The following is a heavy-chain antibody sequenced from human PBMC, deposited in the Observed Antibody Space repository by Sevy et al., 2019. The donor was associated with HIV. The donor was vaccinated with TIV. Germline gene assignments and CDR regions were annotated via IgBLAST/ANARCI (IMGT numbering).Heavy chain of an antibody. D-gene: IGHD6-13*01. CDR3: ARDRIAATPLYYFDY. J-gene: IGHJ4*02. V-gene: IGHV3-33*01. Sequence: GGSVRVSCAASGFTFSSYGMHWVRQAPGKGLEWVSVIWYDGSNKYYADSVKGRFTISRDNSKNTLYLQMNSLRAEDTAVYYCARDRIAATPLYYFDYWGQGTLVTVSS. CDR1: GFTFSSYG. CDR2: IWYDGSNK.